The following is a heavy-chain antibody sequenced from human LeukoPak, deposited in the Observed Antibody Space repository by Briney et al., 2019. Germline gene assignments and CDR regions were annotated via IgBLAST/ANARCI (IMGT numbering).Heavy chain of an antibody. J-gene: IGHJ4*02. Sequence: ASVKVSCKASGYTFTSYDINWLRQATEQGLEWMGWMNPNSGNTGYAQKFQGRVTMTRNTSISTAYMELSSLRSEDTAVYYCARVPTIFGVVMTFDYWGQGTLVTVSS. CDR3: ARVPTIFGVVMTFDY. CDR2: MNPNSGNT. CDR1: GYTFTSYD. V-gene: IGHV1-8*01. D-gene: IGHD3-3*01.